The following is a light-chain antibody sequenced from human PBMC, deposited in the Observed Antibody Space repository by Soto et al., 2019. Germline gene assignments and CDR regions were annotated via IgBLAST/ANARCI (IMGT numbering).Light chain of an antibody. J-gene: IGKJ5*01. Sequence: EVVLTQPPVTLSLAPGARATRSRCASQSFRGLLAWYQQKPGQAPRLLIYDAYNRATGIPPRFSGSGSGTDFTLTISSLEPEDSAVYYCQQRHMWPITFGQGTRLEIK. V-gene: IGKV3-11*01. CDR3: QQRHMWPIT. CDR2: DAY. CDR1: QSFRGL.